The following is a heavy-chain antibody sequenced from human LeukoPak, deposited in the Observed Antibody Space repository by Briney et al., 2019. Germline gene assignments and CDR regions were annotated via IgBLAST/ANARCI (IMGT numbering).Heavy chain of an antibody. CDR2: ISSSGDTI. CDR1: GFTFGDYY. V-gene: IGHV3-11*01. J-gene: IGHJ3*02. Sequence: GGSLRLSCAASGFTFGDYYMSWIRQAPGKGLEWVSYISSSGDTIYYADSVKGRFTISRDNARNSLYLQMNSLRAEDTAVYYCAREITIFGVVLGSQAFDIWGQGTMVTVSS. D-gene: IGHD3-3*01. CDR3: AREITIFGVVLGSQAFDI.